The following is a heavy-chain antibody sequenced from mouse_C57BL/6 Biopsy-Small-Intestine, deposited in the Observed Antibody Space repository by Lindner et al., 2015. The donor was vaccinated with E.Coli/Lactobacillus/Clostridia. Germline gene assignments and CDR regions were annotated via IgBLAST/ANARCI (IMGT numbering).Heavy chain of an antibody. CDR2: INPYSGDT. CDR1: GYSFTGYF. V-gene: IGHV1-19*01. CDR3: AREGGSAYDY. D-gene: IGHD1-1*01. Sequence: VQLQESGPELVKPGDSVKISCKASGYSFTGYFMNWVMQSHGKSLEWIGVINPYSGDTTYNQKFKGKATLTVDKSSSTAYMELNSLTSEDSVVYYCAREGGSAYDYWGQGTTLTVSS. J-gene: IGHJ2*01.